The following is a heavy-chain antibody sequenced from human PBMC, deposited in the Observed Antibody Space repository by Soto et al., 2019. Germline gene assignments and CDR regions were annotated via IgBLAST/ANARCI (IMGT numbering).Heavy chain of an antibody. J-gene: IGHJ6*03. CDR2: INHSGST. Sequence: QVQLQQWGAGLLKPSETLSLTCAVYGGSFSGYYWSWIRQPPGKGLEWIGEINHSGSTNYNPSLKSRVTISVDTSKNQFSLKLSSVTAADTAVYYCARGWYDFWSDLYTTYYYMDVWGKGTTVTVSS. D-gene: IGHD3-3*01. CDR3: ARGWYDFWSDLYTTYYYMDV. V-gene: IGHV4-34*01. CDR1: GGSFSGYY.